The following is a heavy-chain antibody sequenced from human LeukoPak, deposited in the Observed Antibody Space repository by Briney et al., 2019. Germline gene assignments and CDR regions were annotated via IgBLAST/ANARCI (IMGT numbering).Heavy chain of an antibody. CDR1: GGTLSSYA. V-gene: IGHV1-69*13. D-gene: IGHD1-14*01. J-gene: IGHJ6*02. Sequence: GASVKVSCKASGGTLSSYAISWVRQAPGQGLEWMGGIIPIFGTANYAQKFQGRVTITADESTSTAYMELSSLRSEDTAVYYCARGNRVNYYYYGMDVWGQGTTVTVSS. CDR2: IIPIFGTA. CDR3: ARGNRVNYYYYGMDV.